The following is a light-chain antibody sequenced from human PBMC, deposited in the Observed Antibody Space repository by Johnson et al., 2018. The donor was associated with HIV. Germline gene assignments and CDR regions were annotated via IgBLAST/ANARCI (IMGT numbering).Light chain of an antibody. CDR2: DNN. CDR3: GTWDSSLGAHYV. J-gene: IGLJ1*01. Sequence: QSVLTQPPSVSAAPGQKVTISCSGSSSNIGSNYVSWYQQLPGTAPKLLIYDNNKRPSGIPDRFSASKSGTSATLDITGHQTGDEADYYCGTWDSSLGAHYVFGSGTEVTVL. CDR1: SSNIGSNY. V-gene: IGLV1-51*01.